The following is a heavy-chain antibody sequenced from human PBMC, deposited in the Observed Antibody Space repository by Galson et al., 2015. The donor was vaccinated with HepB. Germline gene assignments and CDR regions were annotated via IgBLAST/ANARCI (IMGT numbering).Heavy chain of an antibody. V-gene: IGHV3-30*02. CDR2: IRYDGSNN. D-gene: IGHD3-10*02. CDR1: GFTFNAFG. Sequence: SLRLSCAASGFTFNAFGMHWVRQAPGKGLEWMAFIRYDGSNNYYTESVKGRFTISRDNSKNTLYLQMNTLRAEDTAVYYCVKDKSRSKLGDLDDWGQGALVTVSS. J-gene: IGHJ4*02. CDR3: VKDKSRSKLGDLDD.